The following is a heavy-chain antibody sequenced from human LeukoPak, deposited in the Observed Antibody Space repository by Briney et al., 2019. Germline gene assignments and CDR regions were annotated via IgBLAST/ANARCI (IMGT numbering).Heavy chain of an antibody. J-gene: IGHJ3*01. D-gene: IGHD2-2*02. CDR3: AGHSFDTVDAFDV. CDR2: IYPGDYDT. Sequence: GEPLKISCEASGFNFNNYWVGWVRQMPGKGLEWMGIIYPGDYDTRYSPSFQGHVTTSVDKSISTAYLQWRSLRASDTAMYFCAGHSFDTVDAFDVWGQGTIVTVSA. V-gene: IGHV5-51*01. CDR1: GFNFNNYW.